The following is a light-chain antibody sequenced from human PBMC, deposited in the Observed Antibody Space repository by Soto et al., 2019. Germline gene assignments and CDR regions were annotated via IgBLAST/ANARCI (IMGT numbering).Light chain of an antibody. CDR1: QSISSY. CDR2: AAS. CDR3: QHYNSYSEA. J-gene: IGKJ1*01. Sequence: DIQMTQSPSSLSASVGDRVTLTFRASQSISSYLNWYQQKPGKDPKLLIYAASSLQSGVPSRFSGSGSGTEFNLTISRLQTDDFATYECQHYNSYSEAFGQGTKVDIK. V-gene: IGKV1-39*01.